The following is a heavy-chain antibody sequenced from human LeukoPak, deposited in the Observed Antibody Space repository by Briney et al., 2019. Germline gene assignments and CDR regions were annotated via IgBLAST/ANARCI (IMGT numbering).Heavy chain of an antibody. Sequence: SETLSLTCAVYGGSFSGYYWSWIRQPPGKGLEWIGEINHSGSTYYNPSLKSRVTISVDTSKNQFSLKLSSVTAADTAVYYCARMNPAAISHYYGMDVWGQGTTVTVSS. V-gene: IGHV4-34*01. CDR2: INHSGST. CDR3: ARMNPAAISHYYGMDV. CDR1: GGSFSGYY. J-gene: IGHJ6*02. D-gene: IGHD2-2*02.